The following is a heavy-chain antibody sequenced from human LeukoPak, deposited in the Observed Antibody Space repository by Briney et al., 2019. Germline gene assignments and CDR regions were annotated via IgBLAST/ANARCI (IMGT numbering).Heavy chain of an antibody. J-gene: IGHJ4*02. CDR2: IYYSGST. Sequence: SETLSLTCTVSGGSISSGDYYWSWIRQPPGKGLEWIGYIYYSGSTYYNPSLKSRVTISVDTSNNQFSLRLSSVTAADTAVYYCATRISGSYVDYFDYWGQGTLVIVSS. D-gene: IGHD3-10*01. V-gene: IGHV4-30-4*01. CDR1: GGSISSGDYY. CDR3: ATRISGSYVDYFDY.